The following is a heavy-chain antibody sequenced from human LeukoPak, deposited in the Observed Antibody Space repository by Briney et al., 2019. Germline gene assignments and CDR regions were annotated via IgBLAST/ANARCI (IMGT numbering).Heavy chain of an antibody. CDR2: ISAYNGNT. CDR3: ARRGYCSGGSCYSGHYYMDV. D-gene: IGHD2-15*01. V-gene: IGHV1-18*01. CDR1: GYTFTSYG. Sequence: ASVKVSCKASGYTFTSYGISWVRQAPGQGLEWMGWISAYNGNTNYAQKLQGRVTMTTDTSTSTAYMELRSLRSDDTAVYYCARRGYCSGGSCYSGHYYMDVWGKGTTVTISS. J-gene: IGHJ6*03.